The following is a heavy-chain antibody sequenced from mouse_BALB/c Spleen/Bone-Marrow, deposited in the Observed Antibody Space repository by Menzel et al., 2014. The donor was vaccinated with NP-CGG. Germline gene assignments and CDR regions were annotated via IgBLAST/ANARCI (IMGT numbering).Heavy chain of an antibody. CDR3: ARALGDGYYYAMDY. V-gene: IGHV1-74*04. Sequence: VHLVESGPEVVKPGAPVKVSCKASGYTFTSYWMNWVKQRPGRGLEWIGRIDPSDSETHYNQKFKDKATLTVDKSSSTAYIQLSSLTSEDSAVYYCARALGDGYYYAMDYWGQGTSVTVSS. J-gene: IGHJ4*01. D-gene: IGHD2-3*01. CDR1: GYTFTSYW. CDR2: IDPSDSET.